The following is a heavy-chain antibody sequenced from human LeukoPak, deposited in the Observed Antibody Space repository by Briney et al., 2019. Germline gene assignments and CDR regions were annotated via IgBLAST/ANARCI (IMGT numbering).Heavy chain of an antibody. CDR1: GYPFTSYD. V-gene: IGHV1-8*01. Sequence: ASVKLSCKASGYPFTSYDINWLRQATEQRLEWMGWINPNSGNTGSAQKFQGRVTMTKNTSISTAYMKLSSLRSEDTAVYYCARGREYQLLISMDVWGQGTTVTVSS. CDR3: ARGREYQLLISMDV. D-gene: IGHD2-2*01. J-gene: IGHJ6*02. CDR2: INPNSGNT.